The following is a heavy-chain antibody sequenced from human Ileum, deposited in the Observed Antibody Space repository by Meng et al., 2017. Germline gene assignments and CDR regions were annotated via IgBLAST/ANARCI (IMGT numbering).Heavy chain of an antibody. D-gene: IGHD2-2*01. CDR1: GGTFSSYT. V-gene: IGHV1-69*02. J-gene: IGHJ6*02. Sequence: KISCKVSGGTFSSYTISWVRQAPGQGLEWMGRIIPILGIANYAQKFQGRVTITADKSTSTAYMELSSLRSEDTAVYYCAGAIVVVPAAWSDYYGMDVWGQGTTVTVSS. CDR3: AGAIVVVPAAWSDYYGMDV. CDR2: IIPILGIA.